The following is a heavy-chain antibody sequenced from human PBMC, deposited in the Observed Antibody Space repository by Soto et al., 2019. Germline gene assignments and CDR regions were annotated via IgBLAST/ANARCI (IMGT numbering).Heavy chain of an antibody. J-gene: IGHJ3*02. CDR3: ARPRGVAVSAFDI. CDR1: GFTFSSYA. D-gene: IGHD6-19*01. V-gene: IGHV3-30-3*01. CDR2: ISYDGSNK. Sequence: GGSLRLSCAASGFTFSSYAMHWVRQAPGKGLEWVAVISYDGSNKYYADSVKGRFTITRDNSKNTLYLHMNSLRAEDTAVYYCARPRGVAVSAFDIWGQGTMVTVSS.